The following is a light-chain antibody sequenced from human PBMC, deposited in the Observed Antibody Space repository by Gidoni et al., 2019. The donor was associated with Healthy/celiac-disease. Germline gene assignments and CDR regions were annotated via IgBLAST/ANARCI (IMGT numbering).Light chain of an antibody. J-gene: IGKJ2*01. CDR1: QSLLHSNGYNY. CDR2: LGS. CDR3: MQALQTPRYT. Sequence: DIVMTQTRLSLAVTPGEPASISSRSSQSLLHSNGYNYLDWYLQKPGQSPQLLIYLGSNRASGVPDRFSGSGSGTDFTLKISRVEAEDVGVYYCMQALQTPRYTFGQGTKLEIK. V-gene: IGKV2-28*01.